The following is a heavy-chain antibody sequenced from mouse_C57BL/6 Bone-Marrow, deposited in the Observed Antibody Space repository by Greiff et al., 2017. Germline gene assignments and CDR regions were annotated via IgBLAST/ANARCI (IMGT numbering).Heavy chain of an antibody. D-gene: IGHD2-2*01. CDR1: GYTFTSYW. V-gene: IGHV1-69*01. CDR3: ARQGVTTDFDY. J-gene: IGHJ2*01. Sequence: VQLQQPGAELVMPGASVKLSCKASGYTFTSYWMHWVKQRPGQGLEWIGEIDPSDGYTNYNQKFKGKSTLTVDKSSSTAYMQLSSLTSEDSAVYYCARQGVTTDFDYWGQGTTLTVSS. CDR2: IDPSDGYT.